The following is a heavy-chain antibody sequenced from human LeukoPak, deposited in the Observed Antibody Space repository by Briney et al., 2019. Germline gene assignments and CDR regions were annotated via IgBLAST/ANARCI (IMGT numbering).Heavy chain of an antibody. Sequence: SETLSLTCSVSGVSISTYYWIWIRQPPVKGLECMGFFSYSGSTKYNPSLKSRVTMSVDTSKNQFSLKLSSVTAADTAVYYCARMYSGTSYYFDYWGQGTLVTVSS. J-gene: IGHJ4*02. CDR1: GVSISTYY. CDR3: ARMYSGTSYYFDY. V-gene: IGHV4-59*01. CDR2: FSYSGST. D-gene: IGHD1-26*01.